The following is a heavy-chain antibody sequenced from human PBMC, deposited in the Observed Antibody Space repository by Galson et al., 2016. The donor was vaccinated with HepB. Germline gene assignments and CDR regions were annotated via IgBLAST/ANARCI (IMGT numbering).Heavy chain of an antibody. Sequence: QSGAEVKKPGESLRISCTGSGYNFTNYWIGWVRQMPGKGLQWMGIIYPGDSDTRYSPSFQGQVTISADKSISTAFLQWSSLKASDTAMYYCAKPTDDAVDIWGQGAMVTVSS. CDR3: AKPTDDAVDI. D-gene: IGHD4-17*01. V-gene: IGHV5-51*01. CDR1: GYNFTNYW. CDR2: IYPGDSDT. J-gene: IGHJ3*02.